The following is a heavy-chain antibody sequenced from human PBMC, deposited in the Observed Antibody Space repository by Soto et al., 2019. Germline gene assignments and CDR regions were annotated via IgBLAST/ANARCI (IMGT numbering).Heavy chain of an antibody. D-gene: IGHD3-3*01. CDR1: GGSISSSSYY. CDR3: ARQPTGDFWSGYPLVYYYYGMDV. CDR2: IYYSGST. V-gene: IGHV4-39*01. Sequence: PSETLSLTCTVSGGSISSSSYYWGWIRQPPGKGLEWIGSIYYSGSTYYNPSLKSRVTISVDTSKNQFSLKLSSVTAADTAVYYCARQPTGDFWSGYPLVYYYYGMDVWGRGTTVTVSS. J-gene: IGHJ6*02.